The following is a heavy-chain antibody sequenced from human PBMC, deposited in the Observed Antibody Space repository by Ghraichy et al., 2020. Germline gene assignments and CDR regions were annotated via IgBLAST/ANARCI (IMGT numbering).Heavy chain of an antibody. J-gene: IGHJ4*02. V-gene: IGHV1-18*04. CDR2: ISAYSGNT. CDR1: GYTLTSYG. D-gene: IGHD3-16*02. CDR3: ARDQRLRNWGSYRLSSFDY. Sequence: ASVKVSCKASGYTLTSYGITWVRQAPGQGLEWLGWISAYSGNTNYAQKVQGRVTMTTDTSTNTAYMELRSLRSDDTAVYYCARDQRLRNWGSYRLSSFDYWGQGTLVTVSS.